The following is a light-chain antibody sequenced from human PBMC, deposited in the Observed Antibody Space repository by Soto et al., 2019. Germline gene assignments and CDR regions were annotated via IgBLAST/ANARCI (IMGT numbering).Light chain of an antibody. J-gene: IGLJ1*01. CDR2: ADN. V-gene: IGLV1-40*01. Sequence: LIYADNSRPSGVPGRFSASKSGTSASLAITGLQAEDEADYYCQSFDNGLLAYVFGTGTKVTGL. CDR3: QSFDNGLLAYV.